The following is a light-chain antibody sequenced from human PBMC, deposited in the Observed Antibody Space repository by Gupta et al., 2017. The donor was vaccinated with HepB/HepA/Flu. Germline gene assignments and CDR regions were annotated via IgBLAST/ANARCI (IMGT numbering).Light chain of an antibody. CDR1: KLGDKY. J-gene: IGLJ2*01. Sequence: SYELTQPPSVSVSPGQTASITGSGDKLGDKYACWYQQKPGQSPILVIYQDTKRPSGIPERFSGSNSGNTATLTISGTQAMDDADYYCQAWDSSTSVVFGGGTKLTVL. V-gene: IGLV3-1*01. CDR2: QDT. CDR3: QAWDSSTSVV.